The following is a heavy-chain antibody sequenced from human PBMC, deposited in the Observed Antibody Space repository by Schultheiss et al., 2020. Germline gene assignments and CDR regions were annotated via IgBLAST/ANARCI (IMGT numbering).Heavy chain of an antibody. CDR2: INPSGGST. CDR3: ARDIDSSGYFSPKRTYYYYGMDV. V-gene: IGHV1-46*01. Sequence: ASVKVSCKASGYTFTSYYMHWVRQAPGQGLEWMGIINPSGGSTRYAQKFQGRVTMTRDTSTSTVYMELSSLRSEDTAVYYCARDIDSSGYFSPKRTYYYYGMDVWGQGTTVTVS. CDR1: GYTFTSYY. J-gene: IGHJ6*02. D-gene: IGHD3-22*01.